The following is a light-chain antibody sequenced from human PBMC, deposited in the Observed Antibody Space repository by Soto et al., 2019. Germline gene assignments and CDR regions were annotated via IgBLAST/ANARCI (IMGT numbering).Light chain of an antibody. V-gene: IGKV3-15*01. CDR1: QSVSSD. J-gene: IGKJ4*01. Sequence: EIVMTQSPATLSVSPGERATLSCRASQSVSSDLAWYQQKPGQAPRLLIFGASTRATDIPARLSGSGCGTEFTLTIISLESEDFAVYYCQEYSTWPPALTFGGGTKVEIK. CDR3: QEYSTWPPALT. CDR2: GAS.